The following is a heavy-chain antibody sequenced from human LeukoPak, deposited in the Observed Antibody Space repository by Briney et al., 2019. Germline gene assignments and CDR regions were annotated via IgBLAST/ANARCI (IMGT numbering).Heavy chain of an antibody. CDR2: IIPIFGTA. J-gene: IGHJ4*02. D-gene: IGHD3-22*01. CDR3: ARARGIDSSGYYYVSLDY. Sequence: SVKVSCKASGGTFSSYAISWVRQAPGQGLEWMGGIIPIFGTANYAQKFQGRVTITTDESTSTAYMELSSLRSEDTAVYYCARARGIDSSGYYYVSLDYWGQGTLVTVSS. V-gene: IGHV1-69*05. CDR1: GGTFSSYA.